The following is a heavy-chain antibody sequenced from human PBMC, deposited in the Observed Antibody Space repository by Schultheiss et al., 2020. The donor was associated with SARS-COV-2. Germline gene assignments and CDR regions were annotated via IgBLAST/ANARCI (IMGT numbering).Heavy chain of an antibody. J-gene: IGHJ3*02. D-gene: IGHD3-3*01. CDR1: GGSVSSGSYY. CDR3: ARGGFFKEGADAFDI. CDR2: IYYSGST. V-gene: IGHV4-61*01. Sequence: SQTLSLTCTVSGGSVSSGSYYWSWIRQPPGKGLEWIGYIYYSGSTNYNPSLKSRVTISVDTSKNQFSLKLSSVTAADTAVYYCARGGFFKEGADAFDIWGQGTMVTVSS.